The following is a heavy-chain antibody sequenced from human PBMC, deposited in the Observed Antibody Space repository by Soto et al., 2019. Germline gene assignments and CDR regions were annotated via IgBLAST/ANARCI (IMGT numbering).Heavy chain of an antibody. CDR2: ISGSGDNT. CDR3: AKGLGYSSGLSGMDV. V-gene: IGHV3-23*01. CDR1: ASTFNNYA. Sequence: EVQLLESGGGLVQPGGSLRLSCAASASTFNNYAMNWVRQAPGKGLEWVSVISGSGDNTYYADSVKGRFTISRDDSKNTLYLQMNSLRAEDTAVYYCAKGLGYSSGLSGMDVWGQGTTVTVSS. J-gene: IGHJ6*02. D-gene: IGHD6-19*01.